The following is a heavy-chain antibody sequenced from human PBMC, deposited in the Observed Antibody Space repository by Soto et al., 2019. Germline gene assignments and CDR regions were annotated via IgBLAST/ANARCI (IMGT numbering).Heavy chain of an antibody. CDR2: VGTVGDT. J-gene: IGHJ4*02. Sequence: GGSLRLSCAASGFLFSAHDMHWVRQATGKGLEWVSGVGTVGDTYYSGSVRGRFTVSRENARNSFYLQMNSLRVEDTAVYYCVRGPSDHKLRLVEWPYGDYWGQGALVTVSS. V-gene: IGHV3-13*01. CDR3: VRGPSDHKLRLVEWPYGDY. D-gene: IGHD3-3*01. CDR1: GFLFSAHD.